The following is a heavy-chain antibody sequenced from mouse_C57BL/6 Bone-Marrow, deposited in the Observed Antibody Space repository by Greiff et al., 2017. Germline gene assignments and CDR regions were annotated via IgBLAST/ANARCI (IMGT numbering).Heavy chain of an antibody. CDR2: IDPSDSYT. Sequence: QVQLQQPGAELVRPGTSVKLSCKASGYTFTSYWMHWVKQRPGQGLEWIGVIDPSDSYTNYNQKFKGKATLTVDTSSSTAYMQLSSLTSEDSAVYYCARWGWFPFAYWGQRTLVTVSA. CDR1: GYTFTSYW. D-gene: IGHD2-3*01. CDR3: ARWGWFPFAY. J-gene: IGHJ3*01. V-gene: IGHV1-59*01.